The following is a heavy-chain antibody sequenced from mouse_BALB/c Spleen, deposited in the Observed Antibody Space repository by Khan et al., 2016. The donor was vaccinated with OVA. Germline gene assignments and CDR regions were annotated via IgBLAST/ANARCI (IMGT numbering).Heavy chain of an antibody. CDR1: GYTFTTYW. V-gene: IGHV1-87*01. Sequence: QVQLQQSGAALARPGASVKLSCKASGYTFTTYWMQWIKQRPGQGLEWIGTIYPGDGDTRYTQNFKSKATLTADKSSSTAYMQLSSLTSEDSAVYYCASYRFDYFDYWGQGTTLTVSS. J-gene: IGHJ2*01. D-gene: IGHD2-12*01. CDR2: IYPGDGDT. CDR3: ASYRFDYFDY.